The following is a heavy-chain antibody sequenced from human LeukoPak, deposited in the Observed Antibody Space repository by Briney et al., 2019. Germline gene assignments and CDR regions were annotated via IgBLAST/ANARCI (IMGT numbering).Heavy chain of an antibody. CDR1: GFTFDDYG. V-gene: IGHV3-20*04. J-gene: IGHJ6*03. CDR2: INWNGGST. Sequence: PGGSLRLSCAASGFTFDDYGMSWVRQAPGKGLESVSGINWNGGSTGYADSVKGRFTISRDNAKNSLYLQMNSLRAEDTALYYCAREISGIAVAGTGPYYYYYMDVWGKGTTVTVSS. D-gene: IGHD6-19*01. CDR3: AREISGIAVAGTGPYYYYYMDV.